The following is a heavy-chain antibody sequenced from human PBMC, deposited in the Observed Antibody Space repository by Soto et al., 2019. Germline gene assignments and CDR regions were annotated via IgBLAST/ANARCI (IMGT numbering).Heavy chain of an antibody. CDR1: GYTFTGYY. V-gene: IGHV1-2*04. Sequence: ASVKVSCKASGYTFTGYYMHWVRQAPGQGLEWMGWINPNSGGTNYAQKFQGWVTMTRDTSISTAYMELSRLRSDDTAVYYCARDRRDCSGGSCYSFDYGMEVWGQ. CDR3: ARDRRDCSGGSCYSFDYGMEV. D-gene: IGHD2-15*01. CDR2: INPNSGGT. J-gene: IGHJ6*02.